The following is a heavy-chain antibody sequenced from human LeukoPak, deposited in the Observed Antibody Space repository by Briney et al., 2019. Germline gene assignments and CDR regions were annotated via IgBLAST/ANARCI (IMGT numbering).Heavy chain of an antibody. J-gene: IGHJ4*02. CDR3: ARDRGGWYFDY. CDR1: GYTFTTYY. CDR2: INPSAGST. Sequence: ASVKVSCKAPGYTFTTYYIHWVRQAPGQGLEWMGIINPSAGSTNYAQKFQGRVTMTRDTSTSTLYMELSSLRSEDTAVYYCARDRGGWYFDYWGQGTLVTVSS. D-gene: IGHD6-19*01. V-gene: IGHV1-46*01.